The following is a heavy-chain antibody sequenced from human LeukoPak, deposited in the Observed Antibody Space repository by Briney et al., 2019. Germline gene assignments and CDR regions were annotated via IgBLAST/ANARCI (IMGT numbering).Heavy chain of an antibody. J-gene: IGHJ6*04. D-gene: IGHD3-10*01. CDR1: GFTSSSYW. CDR2: IKQDGSEK. CDR3: ARELWFGEPSGNYGMDV. Sequence: PGGSLRLSCAASGFTSSSYWMSWVRQAPGKGLEWVANIKQDGSEKYYVDSVKGRFTISRDNAKNSLYLQMNSLRAEDTAVYYCARELWFGEPSGNYGMDVWGKGTTVTVSS. V-gene: IGHV3-7*03.